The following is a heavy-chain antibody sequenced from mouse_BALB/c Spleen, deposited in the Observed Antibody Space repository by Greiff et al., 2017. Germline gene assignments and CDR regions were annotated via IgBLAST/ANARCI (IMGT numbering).Heavy chain of an antibody. CDR3: ASGGTTVVGGG. D-gene: IGHD1-1*02. CDR2: ISSGGST. J-gene: IGHJ2*01. Sequence: EVKVVESGGGLVKPGGSLKLSCAASGFTFSSYAMSWVRQTPEKRLEWVASISSGGSTYYPDSVKGRFTISRDNARDILYLQMSSLRSEDTAMYYCASGGTTVVGGGWGQGTTLTVSS. CDR1: GFTFSSYA. V-gene: IGHV5-6-5*01.